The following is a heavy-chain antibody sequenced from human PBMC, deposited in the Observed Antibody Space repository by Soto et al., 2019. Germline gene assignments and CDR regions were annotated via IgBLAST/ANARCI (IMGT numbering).Heavy chain of an antibody. CDR3: ARDSYSYDRNNYSRAEGWYFDL. J-gene: IGHJ2*01. V-gene: IGHV1-69*12. D-gene: IGHD3-22*01. CDR2: VMPRFGTV. CDR1: GGTFSSYG. Sequence: QVQLVQSGAEVKKPGSSVKVSCEASGGTFSSYGISWVRQAPGQGLEWMGGVMPRFGTVNYAEKFQGRVTINADESTNKAYIELRSLRSEDTAVFYCARDSYSYDRNNYSRAEGWYFDLWGRGTLVTVSS.